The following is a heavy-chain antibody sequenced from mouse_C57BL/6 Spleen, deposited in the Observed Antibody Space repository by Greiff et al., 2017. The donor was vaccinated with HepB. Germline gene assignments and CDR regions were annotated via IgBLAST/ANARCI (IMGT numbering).Heavy chain of an antibody. D-gene: IGHD2-4*01. CDR2: ISDGGSYT. CDR1: GFTFSSYA. CDR3: ARDGIYYDSLAMDY. J-gene: IGHJ4*01. Sequence: EVKVVESGGGLVKPGGSLKLSCAASGFTFSSYAMSWVRQTPEKRLEWVATISDGGSYTYYPDNVKGRFTISRDNAKNNLYLQMSHLKSEDTAMYYCARDGIYYDSLAMDYWGQGTSVTVSS. V-gene: IGHV5-4*01.